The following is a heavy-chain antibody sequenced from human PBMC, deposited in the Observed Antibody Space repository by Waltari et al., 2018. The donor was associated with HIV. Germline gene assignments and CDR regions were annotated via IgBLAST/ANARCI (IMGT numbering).Heavy chain of an antibody. V-gene: IGHV1-3*01. CDR3: ARAPDITGTTDP. CDR2: INAGNGNT. CDR1: GYTFTSYA. J-gene: IGHJ5*02. D-gene: IGHD1-7*01. Sequence: QVQLVQSGAEVKKPGASVKVSCKASGYTFTSYAMHWVRQAPGQRLEWMGWINAGNGNTKYSQKFQGRVTITRDTSASTAYMELSSLRSEDTAVYYCARAPDITGTTDPWGQGTLVTVSS.